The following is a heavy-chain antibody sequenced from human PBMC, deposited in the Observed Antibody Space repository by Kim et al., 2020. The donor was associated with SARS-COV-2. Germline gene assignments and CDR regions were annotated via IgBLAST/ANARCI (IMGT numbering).Heavy chain of an antibody. V-gene: IGHV4-34*01. Sequence: SETLSLTCAVYGGSFSGYYWSWIRQPPGKGLEWIGEINHSGSTNYNPSLKSRVTISVDTSKNQFSLKLSSVTAADTAVYYCARRRARRGNYYYYGMDVWGQGTTVTVSS. D-gene: IGHD3-16*01. CDR1: GGSFSGYY. CDR3: ARRRARRGNYYYYGMDV. CDR2: INHSGST. J-gene: IGHJ6*02.